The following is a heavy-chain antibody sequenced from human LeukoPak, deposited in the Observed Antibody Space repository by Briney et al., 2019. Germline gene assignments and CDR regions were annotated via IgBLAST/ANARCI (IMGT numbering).Heavy chain of an antibody. J-gene: IGHJ6*03. Sequence: PSETLSLTCTVSGGSISSYYWSWIRQPPGKGLEWIGYIYYSGSTNYNPSLKSRVTISVDTSKNQFSLKLSSVTTADTAVYYCASVPRRYCSGGSCSKGGYYYYYMDVWGKGTTVTVSS. CDR1: GGSISSYY. CDR3: ASVPRRYCSGGSCSKGGYYYYYMDV. CDR2: IYYSGST. D-gene: IGHD2-15*01. V-gene: IGHV4-59*01.